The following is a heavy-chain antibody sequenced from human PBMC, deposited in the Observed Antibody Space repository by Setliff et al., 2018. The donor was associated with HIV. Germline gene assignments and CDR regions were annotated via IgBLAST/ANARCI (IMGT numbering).Heavy chain of an antibody. CDR1: GFTFGDYA. CDR3: TRDQPRYYNFWSGPDAFDI. D-gene: IGHD3-3*01. Sequence: PGGSLRLSCTASGFTFGDYAMSWVRQAPRKGLEWVGFIRSKAYGGTTEYAASVKGRFTISRDDSKSIAYLQMNSLKTEDTAVYYCTRDQPRYYNFWSGPDAFDIWGQGTMVTVSS. J-gene: IGHJ3*02. V-gene: IGHV3-49*04. CDR2: IRSKAYGGTT.